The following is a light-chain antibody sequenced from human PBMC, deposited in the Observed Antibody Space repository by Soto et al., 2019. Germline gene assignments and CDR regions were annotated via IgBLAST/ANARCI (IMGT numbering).Light chain of an antibody. CDR3: MQGSHWPRT. J-gene: IGKJ1*01. Sequence: EAVMTQSPLSLPVTLGQPASISCRSSQSLVNSDGNTYLNWFHQRPGQSPRRLIYKVSNRDSGAPDRFSGSGSGPDFTLRISRVEAEDVGVYYCMQGSHWPRTFGQGTRVEIK. CDR2: KVS. V-gene: IGKV2-30*01. CDR1: QSLVNSDGNTY.